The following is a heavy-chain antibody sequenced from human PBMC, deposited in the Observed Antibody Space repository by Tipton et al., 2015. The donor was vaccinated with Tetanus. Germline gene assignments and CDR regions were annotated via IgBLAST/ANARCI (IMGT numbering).Heavy chain of an antibody. V-gene: IGHV3-15*01. D-gene: IGHD3-22*01. CDR2: IKSKTDGGTT. J-gene: IGHJ4*02. CDR1: GFTFSNAW. Sequence: SLRLSCAASGFTFSNAWMSWVRQAPGKGLEWVGRIKSKTDGGTTDYAAPVKGRFTISRDDSKNTLYLQMNSLKTEDTAVYYCTTGVGRFYYDSSGYYDFDYWGQGTLVTVSS. CDR3: TTGVGRFYYDSSGYYDFDY.